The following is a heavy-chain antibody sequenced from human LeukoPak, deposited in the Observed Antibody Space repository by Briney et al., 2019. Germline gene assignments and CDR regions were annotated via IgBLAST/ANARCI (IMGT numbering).Heavy chain of an antibody. D-gene: IGHD3-9*01. CDR3: ARVRGFGLTGYGDY. Sequence: GGSLRLSCAASGFTFSSYAMHWVRQAPGKGLEWVAVISYDGSNKYYADSVKGRFTISRDNSKNTLYLQMNSLRAEDTAVYYCARVRGFGLTGYGDYWGQGTLVTVSS. CDR1: GFTFSSYA. CDR2: ISYDGSNK. V-gene: IGHV3-30*04. J-gene: IGHJ4*02.